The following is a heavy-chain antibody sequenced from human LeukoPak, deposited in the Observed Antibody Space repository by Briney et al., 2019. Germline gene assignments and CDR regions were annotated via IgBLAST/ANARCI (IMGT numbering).Heavy chain of an antibody. V-gene: IGHV1-24*01. CDR1: GYTLTELS. CDR2: FDPEDGET. CDR3: ATGPYYDSSGKRFDY. J-gene: IGHJ4*02. D-gene: IGHD3-22*01. Sequence: GASVKVSCKVSGYTLTELSMHWVRQAPGKGLEWMGGFDPEDGETIYAQKFQGRVTMTEDTSTDTAYMELSSLRSEDTAMYYCATGPYYDSSGKRFDYWGQGTLVTVSS.